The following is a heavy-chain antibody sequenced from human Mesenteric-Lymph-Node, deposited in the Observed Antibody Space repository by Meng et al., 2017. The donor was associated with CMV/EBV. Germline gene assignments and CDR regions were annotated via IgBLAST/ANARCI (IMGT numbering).Heavy chain of an antibody. D-gene: IGHD3-9*01. J-gene: IGHJ4*02. V-gene: IGHV4-34*01. CDR2: INHSGST. Sequence: GQLHQGGRGRLEPSETMSVTCAVYGGSFSGYYWNWIRQSPEKGLEWIGEINHSGSTTYNPSFTSRIIISVDTSTNQISLNMSSVTAADTAVYYCARGSSYDILTGYFDYWGQGALVTVSS. CDR1: GGSFSGYY. CDR3: ARGSSYDILTGYFDY.